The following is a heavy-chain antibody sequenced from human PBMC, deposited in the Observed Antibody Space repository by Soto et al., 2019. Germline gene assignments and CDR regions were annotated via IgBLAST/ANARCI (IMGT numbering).Heavy chain of an antibody. J-gene: IGHJ5*02. CDR3: ARHSYYRNTPRFDP. D-gene: IGHD4-4*01. Sequence: SETLSLTCTVSGGSITGYYWSWIRQPPGKGPEWIGNIHYSGSTNYNPSLKSRVTISVDTSKNQFSLRLSSVTAAETAVYYCARHSYYRNTPRFDPWGQGTLVTVSS. CDR1: GGSITGYY. V-gene: IGHV4-59*08. CDR2: IHYSGST.